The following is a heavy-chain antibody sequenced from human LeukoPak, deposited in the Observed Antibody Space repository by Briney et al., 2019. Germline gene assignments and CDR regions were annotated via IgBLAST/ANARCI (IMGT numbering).Heavy chain of an antibody. V-gene: IGHV4-38-2*02. CDR1: GYSISSGYY. CDR3: ARRQWLPKDGWFDP. J-gene: IGHJ5*02. CDR2: IYHSGST. Sequence: PSETLSLTCTVSGYSISSGYYWGWIRQPPGKGLEWIGSIYHSGSTYYNPSLKSRVTISVDMSKNQFSLKLSSVTAADTAVYYCARRQWLPKDGWFDPWGQGTLVTVSS. D-gene: IGHD6-19*01.